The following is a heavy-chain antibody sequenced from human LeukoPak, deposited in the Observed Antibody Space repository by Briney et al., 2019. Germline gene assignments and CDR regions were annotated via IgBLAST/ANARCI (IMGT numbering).Heavy chain of an antibody. CDR2: ISSSSSTI. Sequence: GGSLRLSCAASGFTFSSYSMNWVRQAPGKGLEWVSYISSSSSTIYYADSVKGRFTISRDNAKNSLYLQMNSLRAEDTAVYYCERKSVASDYWGQGTLVTVSS. CDR1: GFTFSSYS. V-gene: IGHV3-48*01. J-gene: IGHJ4*02. D-gene: IGHD6-6*01. CDR3: ERKSVASDY.